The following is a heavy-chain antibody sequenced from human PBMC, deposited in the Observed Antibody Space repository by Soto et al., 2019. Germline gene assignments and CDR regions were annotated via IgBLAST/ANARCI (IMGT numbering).Heavy chain of an antibody. J-gene: IGHJ4*02. CDR2: ISYDGSNK. Sequence: QVQLVESGGGVVQPGRSLRLSCAASGFTFSSYGMQWVRQAPGKGLEWVAVISYDGSNKYYADSVKGRFTISRDNSKNTLYLQMNSLRAEDTAVYYCAKDLNYLGQGTLVTVSS. CDR3: AKDLNY. CDR1: GFTFSSYG. V-gene: IGHV3-30*18.